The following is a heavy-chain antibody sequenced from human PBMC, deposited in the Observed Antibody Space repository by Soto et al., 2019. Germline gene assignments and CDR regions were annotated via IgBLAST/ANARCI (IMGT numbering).Heavy chain of an antibody. CDR2: IYTAGSG. Sequence: GGSLRLSCAASGFTVSTYHMSWVRQAPGKGLEWVSVIYTAGSGDFADSVKGRFTISRDNSKNTLYLQMNSLRAEDTAVYYCARDSGYSYGPLDYWGQGTLVTVSS. CDR3: ARDSGYSYGPLDY. V-gene: IGHV3-66*01. CDR1: GFTVSTYH. D-gene: IGHD5-18*01. J-gene: IGHJ4*02.